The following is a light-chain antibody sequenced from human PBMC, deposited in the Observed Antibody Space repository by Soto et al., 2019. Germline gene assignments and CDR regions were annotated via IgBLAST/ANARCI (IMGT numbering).Light chain of an antibody. V-gene: IGKV3-20*01. CDR2: GVS. CDR3: GQFVSSPPRT. Sequence: VSTQAPRTLSLSPGESAILSGRASQTVSSTFLAWYQQKPGQAPRLLIYGVSNRATGIPDRFSGSGSGTDFTLTINRLEPEDFAVYFCGQFVSSPPRTFGQGTNVDIK. J-gene: IGKJ1*01. CDR1: QTVSSTF.